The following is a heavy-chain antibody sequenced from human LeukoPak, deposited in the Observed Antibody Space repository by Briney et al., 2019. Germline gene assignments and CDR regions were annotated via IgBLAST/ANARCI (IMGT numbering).Heavy chain of an antibody. CDR3: ARADSSGWLYDAFDI. CDR2: ISYDGSNK. Sequence: PGRSLRLSCAASGFTFSSYAMHWVRQAPGKGLDWVAVISYDGSNKYYADSVKGRFTISRDNSKNTLYLQMNSLRAEDTAVYYCARADSSGWLYDAFDIWGQGTMVTVSS. J-gene: IGHJ3*02. D-gene: IGHD6-19*01. V-gene: IGHV3-30-3*01. CDR1: GFTFSSYA.